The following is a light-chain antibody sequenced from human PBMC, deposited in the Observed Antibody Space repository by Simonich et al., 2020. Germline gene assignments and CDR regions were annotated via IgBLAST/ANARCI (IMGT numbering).Light chain of an antibody. J-gene: IGLJ3*02. Sequence: QSALTQPASVSGSPGQSITISCTGTSSDVGSYNLVSWSQQHPGKAPKLMIYEGSKRPSVVSNRFSGSKSGNTASLTISGLQAEDEADYYCCSYAGTSTLVFGGGTKLTVL. V-gene: IGLV2-23*01. CDR1: SSDVGSYNL. CDR2: EGS. CDR3: CSYAGTSTLV.